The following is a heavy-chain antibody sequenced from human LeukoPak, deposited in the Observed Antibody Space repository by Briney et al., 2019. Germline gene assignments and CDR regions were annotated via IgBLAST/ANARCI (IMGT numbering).Heavy chain of an antibody. CDR1: GFTFSSFG. V-gene: IGHV3-33*06. J-gene: IGHJ3*02. CDR3: AKDYDSSGWAAFDI. Sequence: GGSLRLSCAASGFTFSSFGMHWVRQAPGKGLEWVAVIWYDGNRKYYGDSVKGRFTISRDTSKNTLYLQMNSLRVEDTAVYYCAKDYDSSGWAAFDIWGQGTMVTVSS. CDR2: IWYDGNRK. D-gene: IGHD3-22*01.